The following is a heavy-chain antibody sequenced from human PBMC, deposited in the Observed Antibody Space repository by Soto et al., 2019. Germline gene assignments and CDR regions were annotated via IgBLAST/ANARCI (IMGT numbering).Heavy chain of an antibody. CDR3: ARYPRETGIAAAGTRAFDI. CDR2: IKQDGSEK. V-gene: IGHV3-7*01. Sequence: GGSLSLSCAASGFTFSSYWMSWVRQAPGKGLEWVANIKQDGSEKYYVDSVKGRFTISRDSAKNSLYLQMNSLRAEDTAVYYCARYPRETGIAAAGTRAFDIWGQGTMVTVSS. D-gene: IGHD6-13*01. CDR1: GFTFSSYW. J-gene: IGHJ3*02.